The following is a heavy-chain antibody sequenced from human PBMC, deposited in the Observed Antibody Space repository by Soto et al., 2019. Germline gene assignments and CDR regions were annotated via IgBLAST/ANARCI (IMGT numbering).Heavy chain of an antibody. CDR3: AKDIVPGIYSGNFYH. CDR2: INWNGKTL. Sequence: PGGSLRLSSEASGFTFDDYALHRVRQAPGSGLEWVAGINWNGKTLGYADSLKGRFAISRDNATNCLFLDLNSLTVEDTALYYCAKDIVPGIYSGNFYHWGPVTLVTVSS. J-gene: IGHJ4*02. CDR1: GFTFDDYA. V-gene: IGHV3-9*01. D-gene: IGHD1-7*01.